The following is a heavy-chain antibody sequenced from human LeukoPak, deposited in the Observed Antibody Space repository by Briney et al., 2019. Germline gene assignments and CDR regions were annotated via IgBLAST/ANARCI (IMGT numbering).Heavy chain of an antibody. CDR2: ISHSGST. CDR1: GYSISSGYH. J-gene: IGHJ4*02. D-gene: IGHD1-26*01. V-gene: IGHV4-38-2*02. CDR3: GRDRSGGYSVDY. Sequence: SETLSLTCAVSGYSISSGYHWDWVRQPPGEGLEWIGSISHSGSTYYNPSLKSRVTLSVDTSKNQFSLKMSSVTAADTAVYYCGRDRSGGYSVDYWGQGTLVTVS.